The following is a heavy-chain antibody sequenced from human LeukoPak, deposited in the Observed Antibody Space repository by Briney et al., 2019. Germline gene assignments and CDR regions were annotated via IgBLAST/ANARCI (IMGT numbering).Heavy chain of an antibody. V-gene: IGHV3-21*01. CDR3: ARTVTTLYYYGMDV. D-gene: IGHD4-17*01. CDR2: ISSSSSYT. CDR1: GFTFSSYS. Sequence: GGSLRLSCAASGFTFSSYSMNWVRQAPGKGLEWVSSISSSSSYTYYAESVKGRFAISRDNAKNSLYLQMNSLRAEDTAVYYCARTVTTLYYYGMDVWGQGTTVTVSS. J-gene: IGHJ6*02.